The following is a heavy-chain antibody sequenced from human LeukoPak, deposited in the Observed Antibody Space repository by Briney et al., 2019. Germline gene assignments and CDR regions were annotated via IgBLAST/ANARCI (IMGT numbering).Heavy chain of an antibody. J-gene: IGHJ4*02. V-gene: IGHV4-39*01. CDR1: GGSFKSSNDY. Sequence: SETLSLTCTVSGGSFKSSNDYFWGWIRPPPGKGLEWIGSIFYSGSTYYNPSLKSRVTMSVDTSKNQYSLTLSSVTAADTAVYYCARRDDFYAYWGQGTLLTASS. D-gene: IGHD2-21*02. CDR2: IFYSGST. CDR3: ARRDDFYAY.